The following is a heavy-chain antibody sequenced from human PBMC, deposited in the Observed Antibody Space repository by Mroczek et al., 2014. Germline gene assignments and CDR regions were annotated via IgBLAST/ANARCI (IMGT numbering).Heavy chain of an antibody. CDR3: ARGXSIAARPAGGYYYYGMDV. Sequence: VQLVESGGGLVQPGGSLRLSCAASGFTFSSYSMNWVRQAPGKGLEWVSYISSSSSTIYYADSVKGRFTISRDNAKNSLYLQMNSLRAEDTAVYYCARGXSIAARPAGGYYYYGMDVWGQGTHGH. V-gene: IGHV3-48*01. CDR1: GFTFSSYS. CDR2: ISSSSSTI. J-gene: IGHJ6*02. D-gene: IGHD6-6*01.